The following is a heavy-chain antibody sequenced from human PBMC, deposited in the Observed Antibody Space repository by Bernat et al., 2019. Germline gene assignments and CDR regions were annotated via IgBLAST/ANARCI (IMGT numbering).Heavy chain of an antibody. Sequence: QVQLVQSGAEVKKPGSSVKVSCKASGGTFSSYAISWVRQAPGQGLEWMGGIIPIFGTANYAQKFQGRVTITADESTSTAYMELSSLRSEDTAVYYCAREGGNYYDSSGPNYYYYGMDVWGQGTTATVSS. CDR1: GGTFSSYA. V-gene: IGHV1-69*01. CDR2: IIPIFGTA. J-gene: IGHJ6*02. D-gene: IGHD3-22*01. CDR3: AREGGNYYDSSGPNYYYYGMDV.